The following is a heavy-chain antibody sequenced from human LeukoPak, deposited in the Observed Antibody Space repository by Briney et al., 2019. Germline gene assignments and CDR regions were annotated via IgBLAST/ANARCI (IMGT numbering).Heavy chain of an antibody. CDR2: INTDGSST. V-gene: IGHV3-74*01. D-gene: IGHD3-9*01. Sequence: GESLRLSCAASGFTFSSYWMYWVRQAPGKGLVWVSRINTDGSSTSYVDSVKGRFTISRDNAKNTLYLQMNSLRIDDTAVYYCARLGRGGGYDVLTGLSWGQGTLVTVSS. CDR3: ARLGRGGGYDVLTGLS. CDR1: GFTFSSYW. J-gene: IGHJ5*02.